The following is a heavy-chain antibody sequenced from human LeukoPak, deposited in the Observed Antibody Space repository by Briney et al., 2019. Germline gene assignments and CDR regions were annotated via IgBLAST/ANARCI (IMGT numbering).Heavy chain of an antibody. Sequence: GGSLRLSCAASGFTFSGSAVHWVRQASGKGLEWVGRIRSKANSYATAYAASVKGRFTISRDDSKNTAYLQMNSLKTEDTAVYYCTNDYGDYVRGHWGQGTLVTVSS. D-gene: IGHD4-17*01. J-gene: IGHJ4*02. CDR3: TNDYGDYVRGH. CDR2: IRSKANSYAT. V-gene: IGHV3-73*01. CDR1: GFTFSGSA.